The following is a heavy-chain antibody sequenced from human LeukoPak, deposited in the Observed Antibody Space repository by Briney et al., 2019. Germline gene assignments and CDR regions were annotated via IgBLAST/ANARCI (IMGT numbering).Heavy chain of an antibody. V-gene: IGHV3-23*01. D-gene: IGHD3-22*01. CDR3: AKDPRVAHYYDSSGYYYDY. Sequence: PGGSLRLSCAASGFTFNNYAMGWVRQPPGKGLEWLSAIDGGGDATKYADSVKGRFTISRDNSKNTLYLQMNSLRAEDTAVYYCAKDPRVAHYYDSSGYYYDYWGQGTLVTVSS. CDR2: IDGGGDAT. CDR1: GFTFNNYA. J-gene: IGHJ4*02.